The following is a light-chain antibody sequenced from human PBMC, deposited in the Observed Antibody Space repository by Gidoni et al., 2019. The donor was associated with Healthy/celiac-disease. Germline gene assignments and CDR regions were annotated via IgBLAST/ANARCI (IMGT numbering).Light chain of an antibody. CDR1: SSNIGAGYD. J-gene: IGLJ3*02. CDR3: QSYDSSQSWV. CDR2: GNS. V-gene: IGLV1-40*01. Sequence: QSVLTQPPSVSGAPGPRVTISCTGSSSNIGAGYDVHWYQQLPGTAPKLLIYGNSNRPSGVPDRFSGSKSGTSASLAITGLQAEDEADYYCQSYDSSQSWVFGGGTKLTVL.